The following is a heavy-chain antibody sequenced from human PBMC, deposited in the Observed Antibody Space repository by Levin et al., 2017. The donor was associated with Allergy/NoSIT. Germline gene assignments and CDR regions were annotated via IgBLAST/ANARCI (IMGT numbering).Heavy chain of an antibody. J-gene: IGHJ4*02. V-gene: IGHV3-21*01. CDR1: GFKFTSYT. CDR2: ISSSSTYI. D-gene: IGHD5-12*01. CDR3: GREGAYSGYEIDY. Sequence: PGGSLRLSCAASGFKFTSYTLNWVRQAPGKGLEWASSISSSSTYIYYADSVKGRFTISRDNAKNSLYLQINSLRDEDTAVYYCGREGAYSGYEIDYWGQGTLVTVSS.